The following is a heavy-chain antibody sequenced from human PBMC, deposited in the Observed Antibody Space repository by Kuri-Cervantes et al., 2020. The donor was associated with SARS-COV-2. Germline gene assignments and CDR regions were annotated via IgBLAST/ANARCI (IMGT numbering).Heavy chain of an antibody. J-gene: IGHJ3*02. CDR2: INSNGGSI. D-gene: IGHD6-13*01. V-gene: IGHV3-64*04. Sequence: GESLKISCSASGLSFGNSVMHWVRQAPGKGLQYVSSINSNGGSIYHTDSVKGRFTISRDNAKNSLYLQMNSLRAEDTAIYYCARDRSSNWFSTRVAFDIWGQGTMVTVSS. CDR3: ARDRSSNWFSTRVAFDI. CDR1: GLSFGNSV.